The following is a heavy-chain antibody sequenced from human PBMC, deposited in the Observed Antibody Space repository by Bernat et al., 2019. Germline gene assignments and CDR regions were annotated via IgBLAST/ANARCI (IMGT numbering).Heavy chain of an antibody. Sequence: EVQLVESGGGLVQPGRSLRLSCTASGFTFGDYAMSWVRQAPGKGLEWVSFIRSKAYGGTTEYAASVKGRFTISRDDSKSIAYLQMNSLETEDKAVYYCTREKLGYNYYYMDVWGKGTTVTVSS. V-gene: IGHV3-49*04. CDR3: TREKLGYNYYYMDV. CDR2: IRSKAYGGTT. CDR1: GFTFGDYA. J-gene: IGHJ6*03. D-gene: IGHD1-26*01.